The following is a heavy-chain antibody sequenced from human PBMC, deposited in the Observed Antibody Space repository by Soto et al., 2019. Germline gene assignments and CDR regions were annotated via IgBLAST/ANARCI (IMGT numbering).Heavy chain of an antibody. D-gene: IGHD6-19*01. CDR3: AKDRGSGWRVDAIDI. CDR1: GFTFSSYA. Sequence: GGSLRLSCAASGFTFSSYAMSWVRQAPGKGLEWVSAISYDGSNKYYADSVKGRFTISRDNSKNTLYLQMNSLRAEDTAVYYCAKDRGSGWRVDAIDIWGQGTMVTVSS. V-gene: IGHV3-30*18. J-gene: IGHJ3*02. CDR2: ISYDGSNK.